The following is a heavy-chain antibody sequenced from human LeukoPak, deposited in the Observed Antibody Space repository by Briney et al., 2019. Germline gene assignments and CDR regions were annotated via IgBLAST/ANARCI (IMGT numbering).Heavy chain of an antibody. Sequence: PSETLSLTCAVYGGSFSGYYWSWIRQPPGKGLEWIGEINHSGSTNYNPSLKSRVTISVDTSKNQFSLKLSSMTAADTAVYYCAFIAAAGNYWGQGTLVIVSS. D-gene: IGHD6-13*01. CDR1: GGSFSGYY. CDR3: AFIAAAGNY. CDR2: INHSGST. V-gene: IGHV4-34*01. J-gene: IGHJ4*02.